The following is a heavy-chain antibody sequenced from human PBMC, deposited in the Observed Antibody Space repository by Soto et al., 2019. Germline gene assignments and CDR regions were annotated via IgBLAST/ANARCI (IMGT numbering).Heavy chain of an antibody. CDR1: GYTFTSYY. CDR3: AREGLVLVPTTVNSDYYYYAMDV. D-gene: IGHD4-17*01. J-gene: IGHJ6*02. Sequence: ASVKVSCKASGYTFTSYYMPWVRQAPGQGLEWMRIINPSGGSTSYAQKFQGRVTITADESTSTVYMELRTLRPEDTAVYYCAREGLVLVPTTVNSDYYYYAMDVWGQGTTVTVSS. CDR2: INPSGGST. V-gene: IGHV1-46*01.